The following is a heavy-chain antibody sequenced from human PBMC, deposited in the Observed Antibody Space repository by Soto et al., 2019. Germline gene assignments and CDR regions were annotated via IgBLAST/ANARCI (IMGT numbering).Heavy chain of an antibody. Sequence: EVQLVESGGGLVQPGGSLRLSCAASGFTFSSYSMNWVRQAPGKGLEWVSYISSSSSTIYYADSVKGRFTISRDNAKNSLYLQMNSLRAEDTAVYYCARDSRTVTRRGAFDSWGQGTMVTVSS. V-gene: IGHV3-48*01. D-gene: IGHD4-17*01. CDR3: ARDSRTVTRRGAFDS. CDR1: GFTFSSYS. CDR2: ISSSSSTI. J-gene: IGHJ3*02.